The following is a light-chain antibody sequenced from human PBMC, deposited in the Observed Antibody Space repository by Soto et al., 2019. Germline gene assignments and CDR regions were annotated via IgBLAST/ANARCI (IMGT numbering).Light chain of an antibody. Sequence: EIVLTQSPATLSLPPGERATPSCRANQSISNYLAWYQQRPGQAPRLLIYDASRRATGIPARFSGSGPGTEFTLTISSLQSEDFAVYYCQQYGSSGTFGQGTKVDIK. J-gene: IGKJ1*01. CDR1: QSISNY. V-gene: IGKV3D-11*02. CDR2: DAS. CDR3: QQYGSSGT.